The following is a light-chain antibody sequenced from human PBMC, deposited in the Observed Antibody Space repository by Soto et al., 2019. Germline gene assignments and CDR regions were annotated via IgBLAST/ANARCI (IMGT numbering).Light chain of an antibody. CDR2: SAS. Sequence: DILLTQSPSSLSASIGDTVTITCRASQSISDYVNWWQYKPQKAPRLLISSASNLHNGVPSRFSGSGSGSDFTLTIRCLQLEDSSTYYCQQGYSVGLTFGGGTKVQI. V-gene: IGKV1-39*01. CDR3: QQGYSVGLT. CDR1: QSISDY. J-gene: IGKJ4*01.